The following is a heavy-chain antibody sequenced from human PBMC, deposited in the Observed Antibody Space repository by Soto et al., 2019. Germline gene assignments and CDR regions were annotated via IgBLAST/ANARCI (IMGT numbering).Heavy chain of an antibody. CDR3: ARELVD. Sequence: QVQLVESGGGVVQPGRSLRLSCAASGFTFSSYAIHWVRQAPGKGLEWVAVISYDGSNKYYADSVKGRFTISRDNSKNTLYLQMNSLRAEDTAVYYFARELVDWGQGTLVTVSS. CDR2: ISYDGSNK. D-gene: IGHD2-21*01. V-gene: IGHV3-30-3*01. J-gene: IGHJ4*02. CDR1: GFTFSSYA.